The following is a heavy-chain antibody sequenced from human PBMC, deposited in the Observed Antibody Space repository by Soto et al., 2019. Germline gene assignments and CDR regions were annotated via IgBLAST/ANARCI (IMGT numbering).Heavy chain of an antibody. D-gene: IGHD1-7*01. CDR1: GGTFSSYA. J-gene: IGHJ4*02. Sequence: ASVKVSCKASGGTFSSYAISWVRQAPGQGLEWMGGIIPIFGIANYAQKFQGRVTITADKSTSTAYMELSSLRSEDTAVYYCARQGKGITGTFDHWGQGTLVTVSS. V-gene: IGHV1-69*10. CDR3: ARQGKGITGTFDH. CDR2: IIPIFGIA.